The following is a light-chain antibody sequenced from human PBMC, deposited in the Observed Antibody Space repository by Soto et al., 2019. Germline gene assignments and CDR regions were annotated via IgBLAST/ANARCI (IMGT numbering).Light chain of an antibody. CDR3: QQYGSSYT. CDR1: QSVGSNF. Sequence: EVVLTQSPGTLSLSPGERATLSCRASQSVGSNFDAWYQQKTGQPPSLLIYAATARATGVPDRFSGSGSGTDFTLTISSLEPEDSAVYFCQQYGSSYTFGQGTRLELK. J-gene: IGKJ2*01. CDR2: AAT. V-gene: IGKV3-20*01.